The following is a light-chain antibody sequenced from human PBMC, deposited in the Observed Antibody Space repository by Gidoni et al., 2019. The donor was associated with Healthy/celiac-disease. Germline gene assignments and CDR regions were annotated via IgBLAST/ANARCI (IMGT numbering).Light chain of an antibody. CDR2: DAS. J-gene: IGKJ2*01. CDR3: QQRSNWLPNT. V-gene: IGKV3-11*01. Sequence: EIVLPQSPATLSLSPGERATLSCRASQSVSSYLAWYQQKPGQAPRLLIYDASNRATGIPARFSGSGSGTDFTLTIRSLEPEDFAVYYCQQRSNWLPNTFGQGTKLEIK. CDR1: QSVSSY.